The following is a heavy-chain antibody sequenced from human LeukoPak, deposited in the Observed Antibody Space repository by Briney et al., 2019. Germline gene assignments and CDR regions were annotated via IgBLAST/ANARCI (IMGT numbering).Heavy chain of an antibody. Sequence: ASVKVSCKASGYTFTGYYMHRVRQAPGQGLEWMGWINPDSGGTNYAQKLQGRVTMTRDTSISTAYMEVSRLRPDDTAVYYCARMNYCGADCYSGGAFDIWGQGTMVTVSS. CDR2: INPDSGGT. J-gene: IGHJ3*02. D-gene: IGHD2-21*02. CDR1: GYTFTGYY. V-gene: IGHV1-2*02. CDR3: ARMNYCGADCYSGGAFDI.